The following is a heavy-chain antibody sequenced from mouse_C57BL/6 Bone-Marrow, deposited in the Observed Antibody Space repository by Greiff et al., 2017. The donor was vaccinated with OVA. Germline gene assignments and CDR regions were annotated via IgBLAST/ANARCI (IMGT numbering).Heavy chain of an antibody. Sequence: VQLQQPGAELVKPGASVKLSCKASGYTFTSYWMQWVKQRPGQGLEWIGEIDPSDSYTNYNQTFKGKATLPVDTSSSTAYMQLSSLTSEDSAVYTCASASTFGYWGQGTSLTVSS. CDR2: IDPSDSYT. CDR1: GYTFTSYW. J-gene: IGHJ2*02. CDR3: ASASTFGY. V-gene: IGHV1-50*01. D-gene: IGHD5-1*01.